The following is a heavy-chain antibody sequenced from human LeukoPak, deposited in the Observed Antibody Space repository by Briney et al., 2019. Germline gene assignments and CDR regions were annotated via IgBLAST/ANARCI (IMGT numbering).Heavy chain of an antibody. Sequence: GGSLRLSCAASGFTFSSYSMNWVRQAPGKGLEWVSYISSSSSTIYYADSVKGRFTISRDNAKNSLYLQMNSLRAEDTAAYYCASERRTVTTDYWGQGTLVTVSS. J-gene: IGHJ4*02. CDR3: ASERRTVTTDY. D-gene: IGHD4-17*01. CDR1: GFTFSSYS. CDR2: ISSSSSTI. V-gene: IGHV3-48*01.